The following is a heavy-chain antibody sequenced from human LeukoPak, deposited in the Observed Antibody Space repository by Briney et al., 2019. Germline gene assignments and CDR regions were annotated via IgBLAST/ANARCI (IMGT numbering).Heavy chain of an antibody. V-gene: IGHV4-59*01. D-gene: IGHD6-13*01. J-gene: IGHJ4*02. CDR3: ARVTGYRIEDYFDY. CDR1: GGSTSSYY. CDR2: IYYSGST. Sequence: SETLCITCTASGGSTSSYYWGWIRQPPGKRLVWIAYIYYSGSTNYNPSLKSRVTISVETSKNEFSLKLRSVTAADTAVYYCARVTGYRIEDYFDYWGQGTLVTVSS.